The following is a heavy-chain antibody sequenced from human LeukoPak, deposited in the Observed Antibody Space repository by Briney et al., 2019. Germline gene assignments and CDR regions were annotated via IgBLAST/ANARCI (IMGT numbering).Heavy chain of an antibody. CDR3: ARAHDYYYYMDV. Sequence: SETLSLTCTVSGGSISSYYWSWIRQPPGKGLECIGYIYYSGSTNYNPSLKSRVTISVDTSKNQFSLKLSSVTAADTAVYYCARAHDYYYYMDVWGKGTTVTISS. CDR2: IYYSGST. J-gene: IGHJ6*03. V-gene: IGHV4-59*01. CDR1: GGSISSYY.